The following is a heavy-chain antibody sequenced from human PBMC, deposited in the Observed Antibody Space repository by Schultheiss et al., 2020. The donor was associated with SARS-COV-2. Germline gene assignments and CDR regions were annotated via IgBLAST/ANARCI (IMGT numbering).Heavy chain of an antibody. J-gene: IGHJ4*02. D-gene: IGHD2-2*02. Sequence: ASVKVSCKASGYTFTSYAMNWVRQAPGQGLEWMGWINPNSGGTNYAQKFQGRVTMTRDTSISTAHMELSRLRSDDTAMYYCARVYCSSTSCYRALDYWGQGTLVTVSS. V-gene: IGHV1-2*02. CDR1: GYTFTSYA. CDR3: ARVYCSSTSCYRALDY. CDR2: INPNSGGT.